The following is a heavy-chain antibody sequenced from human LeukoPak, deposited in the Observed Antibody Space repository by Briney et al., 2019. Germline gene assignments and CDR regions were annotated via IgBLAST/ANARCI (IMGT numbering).Heavy chain of an antibody. V-gene: IGHV4-59*08. Sequence: SETLSLTCTVSGGSISSYYWSWIRQPPGKGLEWIGYIYYSGSTNYNPSLKSRVTISVDRSKNQFSLKLSSVTAADTAVYYCARQPFIAAAAYYFDYWGQGTLVTVSS. D-gene: IGHD6-13*01. CDR3: ARQPFIAAAAYYFDY. J-gene: IGHJ4*02. CDR2: IYYSGST. CDR1: GGSISSYY.